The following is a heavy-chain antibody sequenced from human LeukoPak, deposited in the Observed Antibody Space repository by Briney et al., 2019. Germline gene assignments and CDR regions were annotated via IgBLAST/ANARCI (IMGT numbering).Heavy chain of an antibody. CDR3: AREGDGGVDD. CDR1: GFTFSSYG. CDR2: IYSGGSA. Sequence: GGSLRLSCAASGFTFSSYGMSWVRQAPGKGLEWVSVIYSGGSAYYADSVKGRFTISRDNSKNTLYLQMNSLRAEDTAVYYCAREGDGGVDDWGQGTLVTVSS. D-gene: IGHD4-23*01. J-gene: IGHJ4*02. V-gene: IGHV3-66*01.